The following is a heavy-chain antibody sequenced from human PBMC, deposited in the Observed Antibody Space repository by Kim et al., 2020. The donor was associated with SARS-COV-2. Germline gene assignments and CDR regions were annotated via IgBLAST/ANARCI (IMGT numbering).Heavy chain of an antibody. CDR3: ARGSTFWATGSMDV. CDR1: GGSFSGYY. D-gene: IGHD3-3*01. Sequence: SETLSLTCAVYGGSFSGYYWSWILQPPGKGLEWIGEINHSGSTNYNPSLKSRVTISVDTSKNQFSLKLSSVTAADTAVYYCARGSTFWATGSMDVWGQGTTVTVSS. J-gene: IGHJ6*02. CDR2: INHSGST. V-gene: IGHV4-34*01.